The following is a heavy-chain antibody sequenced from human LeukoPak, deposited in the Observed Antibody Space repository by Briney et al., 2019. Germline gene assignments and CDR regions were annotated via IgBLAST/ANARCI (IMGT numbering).Heavy chain of an antibody. J-gene: IGHJ4*02. CDR1: GFTFSSYS. V-gene: IGHV3-21*04. Sequence: PGGSLRLSCAASGFTFSSYSMNWVRQAPGKGLEWVSSISSSSSYIYYADSVKGRSTISRDNSKNTLYLQMNSLRAEDTAVFYCAKAKSNWNSAWYFDYWGQGTLVTVSS. D-gene: IGHD1-1*01. CDR2: ISSSSSYI. CDR3: AKAKSNWNSAWYFDY.